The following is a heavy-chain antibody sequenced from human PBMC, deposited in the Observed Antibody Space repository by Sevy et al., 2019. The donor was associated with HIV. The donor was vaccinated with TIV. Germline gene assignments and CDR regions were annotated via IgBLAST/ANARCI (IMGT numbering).Heavy chain of an antibody. J-gene: IGHJ4*02. CDR2: ISYDGSNK. D-gene: IGHD3-22*01. CDR3: ARGGYYYYDSSGYYYSD. Sequence: GGSLRLSCAASGFTFSSYAMHRVRQAPGKGLEWVAVISYDGSNKYYADSVKGRFTISIDNSKNTLYLQMNSLRAEDTAVYYCARGGYYYYDSSGYYYSDWGQGTLVTVSS. CDR1: GFTFSSYA. V-gene: IGHV3-30-3*01.